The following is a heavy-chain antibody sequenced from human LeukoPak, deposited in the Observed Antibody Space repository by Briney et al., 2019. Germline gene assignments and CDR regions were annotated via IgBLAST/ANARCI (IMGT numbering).Heavy chain of an antibody. V-gene: IGHV6-1*01. CDR2: RYYRSSLYN. CDR3: AAGSSGSSNYYFDY. D-gene: IGHD3-10*01. J-gene: IGHJ4*02. CDR1: GDTVSRNSDG. Sequence: SQTLSLTCALSGDTVSRNSDGWHWVRQARARGVEWLGRRYYRSSLYNDYAVSVKNLITINADTSKNQFSLQMNSVTPEDTAVYYCAAGSSGSSNYYFDYWGQGTLVTVSS.